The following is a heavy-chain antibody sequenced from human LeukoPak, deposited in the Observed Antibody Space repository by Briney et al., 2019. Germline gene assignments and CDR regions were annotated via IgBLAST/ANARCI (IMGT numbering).Heavy chain of an antibody. V-gene: IGHV3-23*01. CDR3: AKRGPGYDSSGYPPYYFDY. CDR2: ISGSGGST. J-gene: IGHJ4*02. D-gene: IGHD3-22*01. CDR1: GFTFSSYA. Sequence: GGSLRLSCAASGFTFSSYAMSWVRQAPGKGLEWVSAISGSGGSTYYADSVKGRFTISRDNSKNTLYLEMNSLRAEDTAVYYCAKRGPGYDSSGYPPYYFDYWGQGTLVTVSS.